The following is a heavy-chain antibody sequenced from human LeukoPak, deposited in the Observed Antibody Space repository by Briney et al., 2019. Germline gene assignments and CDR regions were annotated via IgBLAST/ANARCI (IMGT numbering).Heavy chain of an antibody. D-gene: IGHD4-17*01. CDR2: IYHSGST. CDR1: GGSISSYY. CDR3: ARDLMYGDYTPHDY. V-gene: IGHV4-38-2*02. Sequence: NPSETLSLTCTVSGGSISSYYWGWIRQPPGKGLEWIGSIYHSGSTYYNPSLKSRVTISVDTSKNQFSLKLSSVTAADTAVYYCARDLMYGDYTPHDYWGQGTLVTVSS. J-gene: IGHJ4*02.